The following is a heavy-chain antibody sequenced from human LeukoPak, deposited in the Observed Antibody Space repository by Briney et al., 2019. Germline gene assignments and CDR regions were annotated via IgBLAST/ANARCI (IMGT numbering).Heavy chain of an antibody. J-gene: IGHJ4*02. CDR3: ATSGSFRY. Sequence: PGGSLRLSCAASGFTFSSYAMHWDRQAPGKGLEWVAVISYDGSNKYYADSVKGRFTISRDNSKNTLYLQMNSLRAEDTAVYYCATSGSFRYWGQGTLVTVSA. V-gene: IGHV3-30-3*01. CDR2: ISYDGSNK. D-gene: IGHD1-26*01. CDR1: GFTFSSYA.